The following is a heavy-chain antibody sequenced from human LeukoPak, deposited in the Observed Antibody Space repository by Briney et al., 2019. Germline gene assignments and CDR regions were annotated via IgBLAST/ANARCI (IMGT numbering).Heavy chain of an antibody. V-gene: IGHV3-23*01. CDR3: QRETDAFHI. J-gene: IGHJ3*02. CDR1: GFSFSSYA. CDR2: ISGSGGST. D-gene: IGHD1-26*01. Sequence: GGSLRLSCAASGFSFSSYAMSWVRQAPGKGLEWVSVISGSGGSTYYADSVKGRFTISRDNSKNTLYLQMNSLRAEDTAVYYCQRETDAFHIWGQGTMVTVSS.